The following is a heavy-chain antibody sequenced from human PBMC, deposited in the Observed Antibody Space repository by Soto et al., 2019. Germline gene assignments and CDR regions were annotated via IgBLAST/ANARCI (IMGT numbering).Heavy chain of an antibody. D-gene: IGHD2-15*01. J-gene: IGHJ4*02. CDR3: ARDCSGSSCYSSGFDY. Sequence: GGSLRLSCAASGFSVSSNYMSWVRQAPGKGLEWVAVIYSGVGTYYADSVKGRFTISRDNSKNTLYLQMNSLRAEDTALYYCARDCSGSSCYSSGFDYWGQGTLVPVSS. CDR2: IYSGVGT. CDR1: GFSVSSNY. V-gene: IGHV3-53*01.